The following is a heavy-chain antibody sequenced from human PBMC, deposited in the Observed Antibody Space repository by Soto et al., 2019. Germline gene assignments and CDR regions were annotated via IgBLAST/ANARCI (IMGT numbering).Heavy chain of an antibody. V-gene: IGHV3-30*04. D-gene: IGHD2-15*01. CDR3: ARDRQKALVVVAATGGFDY. CDR1: GFTFSSYS. Sequence: PGGSLRLSCAVSGFTFSSYSMHWVRQDPDMGLEWVAFISFAGNNKYYADSVKGRFTIFRDNSNNMLYLEMNSLRPDDTAVYYCARDRQKALVVVAATGGFDYWGQGTPVTVSS. CDR2: ISFAGNNK. J-gene: IGHJ4*02.